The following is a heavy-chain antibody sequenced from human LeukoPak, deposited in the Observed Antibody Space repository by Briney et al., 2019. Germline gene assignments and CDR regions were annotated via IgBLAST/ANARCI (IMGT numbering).Heavy chain of an antibody. V-gene: IGHV3-43*02. Sequence: GGSLRLSCAASGFIFDDYGMSWVRQAPGKGLEWVSLISWDGGSTYYADSVKGRFTISRDNSKNSLYLQMNSLRTEDTALYYCAKDLLRGYSYGYFDYWGQGTLVTVSS. D-gene: IGHD5-18*01. J-gene: IGHJ4*02. CDR1: GFIFDDYG. CDR3: AKDLLRGYSYGYFDY. CDR2: ISWDGGST.